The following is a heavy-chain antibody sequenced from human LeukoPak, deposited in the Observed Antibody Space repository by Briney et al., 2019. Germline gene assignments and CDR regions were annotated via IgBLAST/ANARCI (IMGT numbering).Heavy chain of an antibody. CDR2: ISYDGSNK. CDR1: GFTFSSYA. D-gene: IGHD2-2*01. CDR3: ARERLRYCSSTSCLYFDY. V-gene: IGHV3-30*04. J-gene: IGHJ4*02. Sequence: GGSLRLSCAASGFTFSSYAMHWVRQAPGKGLEWVAVISYDGSNKYYADSVKGRFTISRDNSKNTLYLQMNSLRAEDTAVYYCARERLRYCSSTSCLYFDYWGQGTLVTVSS.